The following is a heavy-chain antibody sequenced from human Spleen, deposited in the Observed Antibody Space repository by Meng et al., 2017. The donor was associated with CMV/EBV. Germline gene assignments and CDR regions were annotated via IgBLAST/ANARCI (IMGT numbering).Heavy chain of an antibody. CDR2: IRFDGSDE. J-gene: IGHJ4*02. Sequence: GESLKISCAASGFTFSNYAMHWVRQAPGKGLEWVAFIRFDGSDEYYADSVKGRFTISRDNSKNTLYLQMNSLRAEDTAVYYCARDWALDSWGQGTLVTVSS. V-gene: IGHV3-30*02. CDR1: GFTFSNYA. D-gene: IGHD7-27*01. CDR3: ARDWALDS.